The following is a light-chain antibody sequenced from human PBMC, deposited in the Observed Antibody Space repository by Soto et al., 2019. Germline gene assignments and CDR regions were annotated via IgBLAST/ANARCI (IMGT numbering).Light chain of an antibody. CDR1: SSDVGGYNY. Sequence: QAVVTQETSASGSPGQSVTISCTGTSSDVGGYNYVSWYQQHPGKAPKLMIYEVSKRPSGVPDRFSGSKSGNTASLTVSGLQAEDEADYYCSSYAGSDNWVFGGGTKLTVL. CDR2: EVS. CDR3: SSYAGSDNWV. V-gene: IGLV2-8*01. J-gene: IGLJ3*02.